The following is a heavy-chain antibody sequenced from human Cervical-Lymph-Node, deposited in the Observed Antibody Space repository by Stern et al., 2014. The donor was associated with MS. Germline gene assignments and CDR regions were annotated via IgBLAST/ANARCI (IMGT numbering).Heavy chain of an antibody. CDR3: ARAPNRAVAGAVGAFDP. CDR1: GGTFSSYA. V-gene: IGHV1-69*01. Sequence: VQLVQSGAEVKKPGSSVKVSCKASGGTFSSYAISWVRQAPGKGLEWMGGIIPIFGTANYAQKFQGRVTITADESTSTAYMELSSLRSEDTAVYYCARAPNRAVAGAVGAFDPWGQGTLVTVSS. CDR2: IIPIFGTA. D-gene: IGHD6-19*01. J-gene: IGHJ5*02.